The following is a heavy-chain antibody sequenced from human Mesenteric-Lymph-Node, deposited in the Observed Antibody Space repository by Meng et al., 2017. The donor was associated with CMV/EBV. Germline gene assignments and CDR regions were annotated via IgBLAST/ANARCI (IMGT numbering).Heavy chain of an antibody. CDR1: GYTFTSYG. Sequence: ASVKVSCKASGYTFTSYGISWVRQAPGQGLEWMGWINPNSGGTNYAQKFQGRVTMTRDTSISTAYMELSRLRSDDTAVYYCARRVEMATIIRFNGWKYYFDYWGQGTLVTVSS. V-gene: IGHV1-2*02. D-gene: IGHD5-24*01. J-gene: IGHJ4*02. CDR3: ARRVEMATIIRFNGWKYYFDY. CDR2: INPNSGGT.